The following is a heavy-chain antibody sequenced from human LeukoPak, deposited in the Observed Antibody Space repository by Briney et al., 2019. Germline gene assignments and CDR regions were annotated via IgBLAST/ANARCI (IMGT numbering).Heavy chain of an antibody. CDR2: IIPIFGTA. CDR3: AREPTQLSPLPNWFDP. D-gene: IGHD2-2*01. J-gene: IGHJ5*02. V-gene: IGHV1-69*13. CDR1: GGTFSSYA. Sequence: SVKVSCKASGGTFSSYAISWVRQPPGQGLEWMGGIIPIFGTANYAQKFQGRVTITADESTSTAYMELSSLRSEDTAVYYCAREPTQLSPLPNWFDPWGQGTLVTVSS.